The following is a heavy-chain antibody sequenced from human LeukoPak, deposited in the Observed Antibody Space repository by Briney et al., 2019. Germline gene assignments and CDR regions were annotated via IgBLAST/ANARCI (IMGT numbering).Heavy chain of an antibody. CDR1: EFTLKDYW. V-gene: IGHV3-74*01. Sequence: GGSLRLSCEASEFTLKDYWMHWVRQGPGKGLVGVSRINSDGSSASYADSVKGRFTISRDNAKNTLYLQMNSLRAEDTAVYYCARGSPTPNSRYFDLWGRGTLVTVSS. CDR2: INSDGSSA. CDR3: ARGSPTPNSRYFDL. D-gene: IGHD4-11*01. J-gene: IGHJ2*01.